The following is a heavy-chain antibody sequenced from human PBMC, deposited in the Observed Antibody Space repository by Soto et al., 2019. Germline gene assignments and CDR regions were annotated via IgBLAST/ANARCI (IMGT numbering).Heavy chain of an antibody. V-gene: IGHV4-61*08. CDR2: IYYSGST. D-gene: IGHD3-22*01. J-gene: IGHJ4*02. CDR3: ARLGGYYQAFDQ. Sequence: PSETLSLTCAVSGGSISNGGYSWSWIRQPPGKGLEWVGYIYYSGSTTYNPSLKSRVTISLDTSKNQFSLILNSVTAADTAVYYCARLGGYYQAFDQWGQGSLVTVSS. CDR1: GGSISNGGYS.